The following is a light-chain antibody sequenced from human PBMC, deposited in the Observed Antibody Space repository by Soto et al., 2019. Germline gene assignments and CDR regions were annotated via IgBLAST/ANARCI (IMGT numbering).Light chain of an antibody. CDR2: AAS. J-gene: IGKJ2*01. Sequence: DIQMTQSPSSLSASVGERVTITCRASQTISRYLNWYQQKPGKAPKILMYAASNLQSGVPSRFSGGGSGTDFNLTISSLQPGDSATYYCQQSYSTRYTFGQGTKLEIK. CDR3: QQSYSTRYT. V-gene: IGKV1-39*01. CDR1: QTISRY.